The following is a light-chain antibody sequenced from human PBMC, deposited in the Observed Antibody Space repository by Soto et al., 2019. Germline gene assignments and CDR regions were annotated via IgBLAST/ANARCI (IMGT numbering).Light chain of an antibody. J-gene: IGKJ5*01. CDR2: DAS. Sequence: EILFTQSPATLSLSPGERGTIPCRASQSVSVYMAWYQQRPGQAPRLLISDASDRAAGVPVRFSGSWSGTDCTLTISSLEPEDFAVYYGQQRSNWPPTFGQGTRLEIK. CDR1: QSVSVY. V-gene: IGKV3-11*01. CDR3: QQRSNWPPT.